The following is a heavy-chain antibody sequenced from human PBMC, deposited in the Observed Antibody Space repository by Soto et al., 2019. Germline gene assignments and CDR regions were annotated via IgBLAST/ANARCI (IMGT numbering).Heavy chain of an antibody. V-gene: IGHV1-69*12. Sequence: QVQLVQSGAEVKKPGSSVKVSCKASGGTFSSYAISWVRQAPGQGLEWMGGIIPIFGTANYAQKFQGRVTITADESTSTAYMELSSLRSEDTAVYYCARDMGPYSGRYRDAFDIWGQGTMVTVSS. CDR3: ARDMGPYSGRYRDAFDI. D-gene: IGHD1-26*01. CDR2: IIPIFGTA. CDR1: GGTFSSYA. J-gene: IGHJ3*02.